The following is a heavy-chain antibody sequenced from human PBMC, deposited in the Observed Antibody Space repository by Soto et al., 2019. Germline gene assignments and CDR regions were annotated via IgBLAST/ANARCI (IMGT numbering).Heavy chain of an antibody. J-gene: IGHJ3*01. CDR3: ARRGTLSGRDAFDV. CDR2: VYISDSET. Sequence: RGESLKISCRGSGYYSSSYWIAWVRQMSGKGLEWVGSVYISDSETKYSPSFQGQVTISADKYTNTAYLYWSSLKASGTAMYYCARRGTLSGRDAFDVWGEGTMVTVSS. D-gene: IGHD5-12*01. CDR1: GYYSSSYW. V-gene: IGHV5-51*01.